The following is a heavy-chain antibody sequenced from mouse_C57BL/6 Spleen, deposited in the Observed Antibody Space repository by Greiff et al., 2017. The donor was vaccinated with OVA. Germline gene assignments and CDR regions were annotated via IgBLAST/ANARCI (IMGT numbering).Heavy chain of an antibody. Sequence: QVQLQQPGAELVRPGSSVKLSCKASGYTFTGYWIEWVKQRPGHGLEWIGEILPGSGSTNYNEKFKGKATFTADTSSNTAYMQLSSLTTEDSAIYYCARGPRYDYDGGFAYWGQGTLVTVSA. CDR2: ILPGSGST. CDR1: GYTFTGYW. V-gene: IGHV1-9*01. J-gene: IGHJ3*01. CDR3: ARGPRYDYDGGFAY. D-gene: IGHD2-4*01.